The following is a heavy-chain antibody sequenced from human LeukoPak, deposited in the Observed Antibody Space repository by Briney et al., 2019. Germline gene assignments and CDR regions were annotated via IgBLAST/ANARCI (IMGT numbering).Heavy chain of an antibody. Sequence: GGSLRLSCAASGFTFDDYTMHWVRQAPGKGLEWVSVISWDGGSTYYADSVKGRFTISRDNSKNSLYLQMNSLRTEDTALYYRAKDKSLAVYSSGWPVDYWGQGTLVTVSS. V-gene: IGHV3-43*01. J-gene: IGHJ4*02. CDR1: GFTFDDYT. CDR3: AKDKSLAVYSSGWPVDY. D-gene: IGHD6-19*01. CDR2: ISWDGGST.